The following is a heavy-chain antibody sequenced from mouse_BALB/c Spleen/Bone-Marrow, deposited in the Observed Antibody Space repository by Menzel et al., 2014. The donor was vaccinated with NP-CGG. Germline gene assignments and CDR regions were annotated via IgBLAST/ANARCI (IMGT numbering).Heavy chain of an antibody. Sequence: VKLQESGPGLVAPSQSLSITCTVSGFSLTNYGVHWVRQPPGKGLEWLGVIWAGGSTNYNSALMSRLSISKDNSKSQVFLKMNRLQADDTAMYYCARPYYGLYAMDYWGQGTSVTVSS. J-gene: IGHJ4*01. V-gene: IGHV2-9*02. CDR2: IWAGGST. D-gene: IGHD1-2*01. CDR3: ARPYYGLYAMDY. CDR1: GFSLTNYG.